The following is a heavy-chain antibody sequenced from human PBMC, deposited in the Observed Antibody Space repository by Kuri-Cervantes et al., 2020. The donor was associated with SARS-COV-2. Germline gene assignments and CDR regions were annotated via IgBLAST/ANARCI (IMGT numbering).Heavy chain of an antibody. Sequence: ASVKVSCKASGYTFTNYDINWVRQATGQGLEWMGWMNPNSGNTGYAQKFQGRVTITRNTSMSTAYMELSRLRSDDTAVYYCARERAGDLIGYWGQGTLVTVSS. D-gene: IGHD7-27*01. CDR2: MNPNSGNT. CDR1: GYTFTNYD. J-gene: IGHJ4*02. CDR3: ARERAGDLIGY. V-gene: IGHV1-8*03.